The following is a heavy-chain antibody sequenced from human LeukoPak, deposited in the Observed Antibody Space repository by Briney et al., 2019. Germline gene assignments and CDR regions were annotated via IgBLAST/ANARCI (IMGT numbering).Heavy chain of an antibody. CDR2: ISGGSRTI. CDR3: ARMGIAAVGAYYFDY. D-gene: IGHD6-13*01. Sequence: GGSLRLSCAASGFTFSSYTMNWVRQAPGKGLEWVSYISGGSRTIHYADSVKGRFTISRDNAKNSLYLQMASLRAEDTAVYYCARMGIAAVGAYYFDYWGQGTLVAVSS. CDR1: GFTFSSYT. J-gene: IGHJ4*02. V-gene: IGHV3-48*01.